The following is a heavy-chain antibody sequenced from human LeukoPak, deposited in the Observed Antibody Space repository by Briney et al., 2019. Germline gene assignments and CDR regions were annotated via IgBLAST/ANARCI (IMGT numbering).Heavy chain of an antibody. CDR3: ARDRSDQELVPPYYYYYYMDV. CDR2: IYTSGST. V-gene: IGHV4-4*07. J-gene: IGHJ6*03. CDR1: GGSISSYY. Sequence: SETLSLTCTVSGGSISSYYWSWIRQPAGKGLEWIGRIYTSGSTNYNPSLKSRVTMSVDTSKNQFSLKLSSVTAADTAVYYCARDRSDQELVPPYYYYYYMDVWGKGTTVTVS. D-gene: IGHD6-6*01.